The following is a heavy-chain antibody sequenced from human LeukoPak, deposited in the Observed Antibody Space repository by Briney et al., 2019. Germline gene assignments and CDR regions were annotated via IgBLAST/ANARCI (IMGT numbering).Heavy chain of an antibody. CDR1: GGSISSGSYY. CDR3: ARVGPNYDSSCMDV. D-gene: IGHD3-22*01. J-gene: IGHJ6*02. V-gene: IGHV4-61*03. CDR2: IYYSGSP. Sequence: SETLSLTCTVSGGSISSGSYYWSWIRQPPGKGLEWIGYIYYSGSPIYNPSLKSRVTISVDTSKNHFSLKLSSVTAADTALYYCARVGPNYDSSCMDVWGQGTTVTVSS.